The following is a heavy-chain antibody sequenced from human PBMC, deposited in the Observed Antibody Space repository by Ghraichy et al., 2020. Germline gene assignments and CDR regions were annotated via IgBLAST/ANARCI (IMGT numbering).Heavy chain of an antibody. J-gene: IGHJ4*02. CDR3: ARDQTRSSSWYDVTDY. V-gene: IGHV3-30-3*01. CDR1: GFTFSSYA. Sequence: GGSLRLSCAASGFTFSSYAMHWVRQAPGKGLEWVAVISYDGSNKYYADSVKGRFTISRDNSKNTLYLQMNSLRAEDTAVYYCARDQTRSSSWYDVTDYWGQGTLVTVSS. CDR2: ISYDGSNK. D-gene: IGHD6-13*01.